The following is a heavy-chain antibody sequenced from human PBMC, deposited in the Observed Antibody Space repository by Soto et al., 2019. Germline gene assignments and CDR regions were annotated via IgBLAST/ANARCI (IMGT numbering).Heavy chain of an antibody. CDR1: GGSISSSNW. CDR3: ARAPADWPFEY. V-gene: IGHV4-4*02. D-gene: IGHD3-9*01. Sequence: SETLSLTCAVSGGSISSSNWWSWVRQPPGKGLEWIGEIYHGGSTNYNPSLKSRVTISVDKSKNQFSLELTSVTAADTAVYYCARAPADWPFEYWGQGSLVTVSS. CDR2: IYHGGST. J-gene: IGHJ4*02.